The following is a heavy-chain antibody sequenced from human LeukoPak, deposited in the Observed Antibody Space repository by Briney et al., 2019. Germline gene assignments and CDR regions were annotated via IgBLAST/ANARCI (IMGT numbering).Heavy chain of an antibody. V-gene: IGHV3-23*01. Sequence: GGSLRLSCIGTGFTFSSDAMGWVRQAPAQGLEWVSGISGSGGSTYYAESVKGRCTISRDNSKNTLYLQMNSLRVENTAGYYCAKDRGRTWVQVANWGQGTLVTVSS. J-gene: IGHJ4*02. CDR3: AKDRGRTWVQVAN. CDR2: ISGSGGST. CDR1: GFTFSSDA. D-gene: IGHD2-15*01.